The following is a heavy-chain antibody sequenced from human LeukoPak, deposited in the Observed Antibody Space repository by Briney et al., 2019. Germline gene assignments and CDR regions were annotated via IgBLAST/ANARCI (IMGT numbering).Heavy chain of an antibody. D-gene: IGHD5-12*01. Sequence: GGSLRLSCAASGFTFSTFAMNWVRQAPGRGLEWVSAISDSAGTTYYADSVKGRFTISRDNSKNTLYLQMNSLRAEDTAVYYCAKVRGYSGYDWNYWGQGTLVTVSS. CDR1: GFTFSTFA. CDR2: ISDSAGTT. V-gene: IGHV3-23*01. J-gene: IGHJ4*01. CDR3: AKVRGYSGYDWNY.